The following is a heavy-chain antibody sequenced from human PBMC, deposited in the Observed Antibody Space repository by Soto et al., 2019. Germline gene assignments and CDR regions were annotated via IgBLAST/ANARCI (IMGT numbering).Heavy chain of an antibody. CDR3: TRARGSEIYHPFDP. V-gene: IGHV4-59*01. CDR1: GVSISSYY. J-gene: IGHJ5*02. Sequence: PSETLSLTCTVSGVSISSYYWNWIRQPPGKGLEWIGYVHHSGSSNYNPSLKSRVTMSVDTSKNQFSLKLSSVTAADTAVYYCTRARGSEIYHPFDPWGQGTLVTVSS. D-gene: IGHD3-10*01. CDR2: VHHSGSS.